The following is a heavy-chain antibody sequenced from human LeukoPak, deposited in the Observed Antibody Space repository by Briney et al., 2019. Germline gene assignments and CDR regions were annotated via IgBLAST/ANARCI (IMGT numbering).Heavy chain of an antibody. CDR1: GYTFNGYF. CDR3: ARDLSSTPNCEFDH. V-gene: IGHV1-2*06. D-gene: IGHD7-27*01. J-gene: IGHJ4*02. Sequence: ASVKVFCNTSGYTFNGYFIHWVRQAAGQGLEWMGRINPNSGVTEYAQNFQGRVAMSRDTSISTAYLELSWLTSEDTAVYYCARDLSSTPNCEFDHWGQGNLVTVSS. CDR2: INPNSGVT.